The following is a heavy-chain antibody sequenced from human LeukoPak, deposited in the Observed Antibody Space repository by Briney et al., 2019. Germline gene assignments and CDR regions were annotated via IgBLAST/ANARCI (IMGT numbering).Heavy chain of an antibody. V-gene: IGHV3-74*01. CDR1: GFTFSNYW. CDR3: ARESSVGAHKGFDY. D-gene: IGHD1-26*01. CDR2: INSDGSST. J-gene: IGHJ4*02. Sequence: GGSLRLSCAASGFTFSNYWMHWVRQAPGKGLVWVSRINSDGSSTSYADSVKGRFTISRDNAKNTLYLQMNSLRAEDTAVYYCARESSVGAHKGFDYWGQGTLVTVSS.